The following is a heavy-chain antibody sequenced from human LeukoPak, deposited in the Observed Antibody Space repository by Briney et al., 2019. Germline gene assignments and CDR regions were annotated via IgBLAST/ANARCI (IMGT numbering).Heavy chain of an antibody. Sequence: GRSLRLSCAASGFTFNSYAMHWVRQAPGKGLEWVAVISYDGSNKYYADSVKGRFTISRDNSKNTLYLQMNSLRAEDTAVYYCARGAWSSSGWADPWGQGTLVTVSS. CDR2: ISYDGSNK. CDR3: ARGAWSSSGWADP. J-gene: IGHJ5*02. D-gene: IGHD6-19*01. CDR1: GFTFNSYA. V-gene: IGHV3-30-3*01.